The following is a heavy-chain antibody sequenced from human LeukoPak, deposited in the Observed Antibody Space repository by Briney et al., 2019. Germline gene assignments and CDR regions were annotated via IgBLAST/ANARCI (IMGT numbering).Heavy chain of an antibody. Sequence: ASVKVSCKASGYTFTSYGISWVRQAPGQGLEWMGWISAYNGNTNYAQKLQGRVTMTTDTSTSTAYMELRSLRSDDTAVYYCERDRLWFGELYANNWFDPWGQGTLVTVSS. CDR1: GYTFTSYG. CDR2: ISAYNGNT. CDR3: ERDRLWFGELYANNWFDP. D-gene: IGHD3-10*01. J-gene: IGHJ5*02. V-gene: IGHV1-18*01.